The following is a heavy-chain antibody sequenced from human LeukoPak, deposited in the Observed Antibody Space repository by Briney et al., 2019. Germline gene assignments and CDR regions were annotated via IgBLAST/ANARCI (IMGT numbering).Heavy chain of an antibody. CDR2: INPNSGGT. CDR3: ARDPVGTTVTSGFDY. V-gene: IGHV1-2*06. J-gene: IGHJ4*02. D-gene: IGHD4-17*01. CDR1: GSTFTDYF. Sequence: ASVTVSCKTSGSTFTDYFMHWIRQAPGLGLEWMGRINPNSGGTNYAQKFQSRVTMTRDTSISTAYMELSRLRSDDTAVYYCARDPVGTTVTSGFDYWGQGTLVTVSS.